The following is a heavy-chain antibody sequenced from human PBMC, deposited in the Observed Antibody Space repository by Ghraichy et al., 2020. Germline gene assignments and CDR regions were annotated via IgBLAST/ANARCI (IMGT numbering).Heavy chain of an antibody. J-gene: IGHJ5*02. CDR1: GDSVSSNSAA. CDR3: VRLAYGVSPA. V-gene: IGHV6-1*01. CDR2: TYYRSKWYY. Sequence: SQTLSLTCAISGDSVSSNSAACSWIRQSPSRGLEWQGRTYYRSKWYYNYAQSVNSRIIINPDTSKNHFTLQLNSVTPDDTAIYYCVRLAYGVSPAWGQGTLVTVSS. D-gene: IGHD2-8*01.